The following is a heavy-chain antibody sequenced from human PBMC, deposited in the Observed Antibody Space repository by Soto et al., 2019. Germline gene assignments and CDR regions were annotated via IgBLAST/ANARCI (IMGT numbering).Heavy chain of an antibody. CDR2: ISAYNGNT. Sequence: ASVKVSCKASGYTFTSYGISWVRQAPGQGLEWMGWISAYNGNTNYAQKLQGRVTMTTDTSTSTAYMELRSLRSDDTAVYYCARTNFGVVFIGNYYFDYWGQGTLVTVSS. CDR3: ARTNFGVVFIGNYYFDY. V-gene: IGHV1-18*01. D-gene: IGHD3-3*01. CDR1: GYTFTSYG. J-gene: IGHJ4*02.